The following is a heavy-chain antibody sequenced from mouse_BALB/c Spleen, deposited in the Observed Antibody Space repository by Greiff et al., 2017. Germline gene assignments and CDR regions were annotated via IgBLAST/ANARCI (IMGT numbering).Heavy chain of an antibody. CDR2: IWAGGST. CDR3: ASYGSSRYAMDY. D-gene: IGHD1-1*01. CDR1: GFSLTSYG. Sequence: QVQLKESGPGLVAPSQSLSITCTVSGFSLTSYGVHWVRQPPGKGLEWLGVIWAGGSTNYNSALMSRLSISKDNSKSQVFLKMNSLQTDDTAMYYCASYGSSRYAMDYWGQGTSVTVSS. J-gene: IGHJ4*01. V-gene: IGHV2-9*02.